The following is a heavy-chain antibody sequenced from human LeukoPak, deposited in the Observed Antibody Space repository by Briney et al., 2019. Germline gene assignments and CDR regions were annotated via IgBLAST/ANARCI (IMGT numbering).Heavy chain of an antibody. CDR1: GGSISSYY. CDR2: IYYCGST. V-gene: IGHV4-59*08. Sequence: SETLSLTCTVSGGSISSYYWSWIRQPPGKGLEWIGYIYYCGSTNYNPSLKSRVTISVDTSKNQFSLKLSSVTAADTAVYYCARVGVRYFDWLPKPYFDYWGQGTLATVSS. J-gene: IGHJ4*02. CDR3: ARVGVRYFDWLPKPYFDY. D-gene: IGHD3-9*01.